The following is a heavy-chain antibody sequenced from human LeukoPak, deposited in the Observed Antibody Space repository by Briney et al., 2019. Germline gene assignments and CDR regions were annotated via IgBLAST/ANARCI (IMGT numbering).Heavy chain of an antibody. V-gene: IGHV1-69*13. CDR2: IIPIFGTA. CDR3: ARVSTPPNYYYYYGMDV. J-gene: IGHJ6*02. CDR1: GGTFSSYA. Sequence: SVKVSCKASGGTFSSYAISWVRQAPGQGLEWMGGIIPIFGTANCAQKFQGRVTITADESTSTAYMELSSLRSEDTAVYYCARVSTPPNYYYYYGMDVWGQGTTVTVSS. D-gene: IGHD2-2*01.